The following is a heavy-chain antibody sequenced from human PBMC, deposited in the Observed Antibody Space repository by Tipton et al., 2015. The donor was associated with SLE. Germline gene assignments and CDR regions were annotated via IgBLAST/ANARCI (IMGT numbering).Heavy chain of an antibody. V-gene: IGHV4-34*01. Sequence: TLSLNCAVYGGSFSGYYWSWIRQPPGKGLEWIGEINHSGSTNYNPSLKSRVTISVDTSKNQFSPKLSSVTAADTAVYYCARGRGSSSSGHYWGQGTLVTVSS. CDR1: GGSFSGYY. CDR2: INHSGST. D-gene: IGHD6-6*01. J-gene: IGHJ4*02. CDR3: ARGRGSSSSGHY.